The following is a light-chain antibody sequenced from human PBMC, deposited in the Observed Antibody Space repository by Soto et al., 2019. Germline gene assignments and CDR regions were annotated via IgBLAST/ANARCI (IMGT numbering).Light chain of an antibody. CDR3: RSYTSSSTLVV. V-gene: IGLV2-14*01. CDR1: SSDVGGYNY. J-gene: IGLJ2*01. CDR2: DVS. Sequence: QSVPTQPASVSGSPGQSITISCTGTSSDVGGYNYVSWYQQHPGKAPKLMIYDVSNRPSGVSNRFSGSKSGNTASLPISGRQAEDEADYYCRSYTSSSTLVVCGGGTQLTVL.